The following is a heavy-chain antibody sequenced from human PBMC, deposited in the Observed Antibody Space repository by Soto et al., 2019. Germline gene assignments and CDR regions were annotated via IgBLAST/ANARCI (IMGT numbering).Heavy chain of an antibody. V-gene: IGHV3-53*01. D-gene: IGHD4-17*01. J-gene: IGHJ5*02. Sequence: EVQLVESGGGLIQPGGSLRLSCAASGFTVSRDYMSWVRQAPGKGLEWVSVIYTGGSTYYADSVKGRFTISRDNSKNTLYLQMNSLRAEDTAVYYCARAYGGNPALFDPWGQGTLVTVSS. CDR3: ARAYGGNPALFDP. CDR1: GFTVSRDY. CDR2: IYTGGST.